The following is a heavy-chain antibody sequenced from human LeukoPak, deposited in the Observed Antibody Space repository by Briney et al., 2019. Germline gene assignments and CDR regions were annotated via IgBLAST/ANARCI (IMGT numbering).Heavy chain of an antibody. Sequence: GGSLRLSCAASGFTFSSYAMSWVRQAPGKGLEWVSAISGSGGSTYYADSVKGRFTISRNNSKNTLYLQMNSLRAEDTAVYYCARVLGWELLDYYFDYWGQGTLVTVSS. D-gene: IGHD1-26*01. CDR2: ISGSGGST. CDR3: ARVLGWELLDYYFDY. V-gene: IGHV3-23*01. CDR1: GFTFSSYA. J-gene: IGHJ4*02.